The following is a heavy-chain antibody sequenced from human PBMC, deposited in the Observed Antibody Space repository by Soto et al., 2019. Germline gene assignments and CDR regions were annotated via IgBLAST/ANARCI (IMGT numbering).Heavy chain of an antibody. D-gene: IGHD3-3*01. J-gene: IGHJ5*02. Sequence: GGSLSLSCAASGFTFDDYAMHWVRQAPGKGLEWVSGISWNSGSIGYADSVKGRFTISRDNAKNSLYLQMNSLRAEDTALYYCAKAPYDFWSGPFDPWGQGTLVTVSS. CDR2: ISWNSGSI. V-gene: IGHV3-9*01. CDR1: GFTFDDYA. CDR3: AKAPYDFWSGPFDP.